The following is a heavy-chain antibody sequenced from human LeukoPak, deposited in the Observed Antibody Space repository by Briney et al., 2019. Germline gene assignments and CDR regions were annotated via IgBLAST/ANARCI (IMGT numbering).Heavy chain of an antibody. CDR3: VRQNYHYYTMDV. J-gene: IGHJ6*02. CDR1: GFPFSSYW. CDR2: IKQDGSKK. Sequence: GGSLRLSCVASGFPFSSYWMTWVRQAPGKGLEWVANIKQDGSKKSYVDSVKGRFTISRDNAKNSLYLQMNSLRAEDTAIYYCVRQNYHYYTMDVWGQGTTVTVSS. V-gene: IGHV3-7*01.